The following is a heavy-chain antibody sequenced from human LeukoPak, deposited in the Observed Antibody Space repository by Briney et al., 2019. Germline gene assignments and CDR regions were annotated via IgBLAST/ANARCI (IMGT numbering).Heavy chain of an antibody. V-gene: IGHV1-46*01. Sequence: ASVKVSXKASGYTFTSYYMHWVRQAPGQGLEWMGIINPSGGSTSYAQKFQGRVTMTRDTSTSTVYMELSSLRSEDTAVYYCARQLPTPQYFYDSSGYYPFDYWGQGTLVTVSS. CDR3: ARQLPTPQYFYDSSGYYPFDY. J-gene: IGHJ4*02. CDR2: INPSGGST. CDR1: GYTFTSYY. D-gene: IGHD3-22*01.